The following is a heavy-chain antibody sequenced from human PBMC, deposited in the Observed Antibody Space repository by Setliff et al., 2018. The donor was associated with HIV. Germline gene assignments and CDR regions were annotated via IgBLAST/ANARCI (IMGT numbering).Heavy chain of an antibody. V-gene: IGHV4-38-2*01. Sequence: SETLSLTCDVSGFSMSNFYYWGWIRQPPGKGLEWIGNVYYDGTTYYNPSLKSRVTLSVDTSKNQFSLELSSVTASDTAVYRCASLYYISSWTSYFDSWGQGTLVTVSS. CDR2: VYYDGTT. CDR3: ASLYYISSWTSYFDS. CDR1: GFSMSNFYY. D-gene: IGHD3-10*01. J-gene: IGHJ4*02.